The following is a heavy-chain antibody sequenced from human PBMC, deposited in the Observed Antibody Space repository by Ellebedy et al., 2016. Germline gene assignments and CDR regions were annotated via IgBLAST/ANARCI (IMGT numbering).Heavy chain of an antibody. CDR2: IDPTGGAT. CDR3: AREVEGSGDRGLDY. V-gene: IGHV1-46*01. CDR1: GDTFRYNY. Sequence: ASVKVSXXASGDTFRYNYLHWVRQAPGQGLAWMGIIDPTGGATSYAQNFQGRVTLTRDTSTSTVYMELSSLRSEDTAVYYCAREVEGSGDRGLDYWGQGTLVTVSS. D-gene: IGHD3-10*01. J-gene: IGHJ4*02.